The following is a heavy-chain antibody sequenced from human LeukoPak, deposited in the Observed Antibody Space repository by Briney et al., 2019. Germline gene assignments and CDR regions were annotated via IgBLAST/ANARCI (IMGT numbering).Heavy chain of an antibody. J-gene: IGHJ6*02. CDR1: GFSFSNYW. CDR2: ISSDGSAT. CDR3: TRDHGLDV. Sequence: GGSLRLSCAASGFSFSNYWMHWVRQAPGKGLVWVSRISSDGSATSCADPVKGRCTISRDNAKNMLYLEMNSLRVEDTAVYFCTRDHGLDVWGQGTTVTVSS. V-gene: IGHV3-74*01.